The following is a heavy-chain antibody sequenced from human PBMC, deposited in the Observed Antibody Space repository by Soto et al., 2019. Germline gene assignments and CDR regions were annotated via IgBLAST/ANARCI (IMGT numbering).Heavy chain of an antibody. V-gene: IGHV1-69*06. CDR3: ARFSTVVSTYRGYYYGMDV. CDR2: IIPIFCTA. Sequence: WXSXKVSCMASGGTXNSYAIRLVRQAPGQGPEWIGGIIPIFCTANYAQKFQGRVTITADKSTSTAYMELSSLRSEDTAVYYCARFSTVVSTYRGYYYGMDVWGQGTTGTVS. CDR1: GGTXNSYA. D-gene: IGHD4-17*01. J-gene: IGHJ6*02.